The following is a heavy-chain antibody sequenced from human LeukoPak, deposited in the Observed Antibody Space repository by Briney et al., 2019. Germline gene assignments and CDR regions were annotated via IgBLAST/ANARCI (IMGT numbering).Heavy chain of an antibody. D-gene: IGHD2-2*01. CDR3: AKDRRACSSSSCYYRFDY. V-gene: IGHV3-23*01. CDR1: GFTFSSYA. Sequence: GGSLRLSCAASGFTFSSYAMSWVRQAPGKGLEWVLAISGSGGSTYYADFVKGRFTISRDNSKNTLYLQMNSLRAEDTAVYYCAKDRRACSSSSCYYRFDYWGQGTLVTVSS. CDR2: ISGSGGST. J-gene: IGHJ4*02.